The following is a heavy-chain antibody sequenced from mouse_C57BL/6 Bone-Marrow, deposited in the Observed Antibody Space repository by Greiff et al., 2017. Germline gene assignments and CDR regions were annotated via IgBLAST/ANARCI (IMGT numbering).Heavy chain of an antibody. CDR3: ARLRLLRFAY. D-gene: IGHD1-1*01. Sequence: EVKLVESGGDLVKPGGSLKLSCAASGFTFSSYGMSWVRQTPDKRLEWVATISSGGSDTYYPDSVKGRFTISRDNAKNTLDLQMSSLKSEDTAMYYCARLRLLRFAYWGQGTLVTVSA. CDR2: ISSGGSDT. J-gene: IGHJ3*01. V-gene: IGHV5-6*01. CDR1: GFTFSSYG.